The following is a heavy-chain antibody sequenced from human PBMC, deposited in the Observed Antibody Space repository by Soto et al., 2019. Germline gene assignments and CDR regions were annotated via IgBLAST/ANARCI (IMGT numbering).Heavy chain of an antibody. CDR3: AKRGSAMVTANDAFDI. V-gene: IGHV3-23*01. Sequence: PGGSLRLSCAAFGFSLNRHAGSRVRQAPRKGLEWVSVISGSGGDTSYAESVKGRFTISRHSSKNTLFLQINSLRADDPALYFCAKRGSAMVTANDAFDIWGQGTMVTVSS. J-gene: IGHJ3*02. CDR1: GFSLNRHA. D-gene: IGHD2-15*01. CDR2: ISGSGGDT.